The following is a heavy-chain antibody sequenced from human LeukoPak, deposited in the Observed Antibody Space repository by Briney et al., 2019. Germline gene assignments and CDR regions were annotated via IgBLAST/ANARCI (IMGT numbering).Heavy chain of an antibody. CDR1: GFTFIKAW. CDR2: IKRKTDGGTI. J-gene: IGHJ4*02. CDR3: AKHSGSPLHFDY. D-gene: IGHD1-26*01. V-gene: IGHV3-15*07. Sequence: GGSLRLSCAASGFTFIKAWMHWVRQAPGKGLEWVGRIKRKTDGGTIDYASPVKGRFTISRDGSKNTLYLQMDSLKTEDTAVYYCAKHSGSPLHFDYWGQGTLVTVSS.